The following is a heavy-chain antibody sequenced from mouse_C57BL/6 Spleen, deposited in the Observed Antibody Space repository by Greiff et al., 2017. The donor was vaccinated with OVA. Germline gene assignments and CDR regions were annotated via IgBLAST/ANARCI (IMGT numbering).Heavy chain of an antibody. CDR2: IYPGDGAT. J-gene: IGHJ1*03. V-gene: IGHV1-82*01. Sequence: VQLQQSGPELVKPGASVKISCKASGYAFSSSWMNWVKQRPGKGLEWIGRIYPGDGATNYNGKFKGKATLTADKSSSTAYMQLSSLTSEDSAVYFCAREGAYWYFDVWGTGTTVTVSS. CDR3: AREGAYWYFDV. CDR1: GYAFSSSW.